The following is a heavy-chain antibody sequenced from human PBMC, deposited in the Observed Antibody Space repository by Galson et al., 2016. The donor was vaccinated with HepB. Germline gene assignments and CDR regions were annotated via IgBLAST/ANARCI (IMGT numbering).Heavy chain of an antibody. D-gene: IGHD2-2*01. J-gene: IGHJ6*02. Sequence: SVKVSCKVSGYTLTEFSMHWVRQAPGEGLEWMGSFDPEDDERIYAQKFQGRVTMTEDTSTVTAYMELSSLRSEDTAVYYCATDDCTSTGCYSPEGMDVWGQGTTVIVSS. CDR3: ATDDCTSTGCYSPEGMDV. CDR1: GYTLTEFS. V-gene: IGHV1-24*01. CDR2: FDPEDDER.